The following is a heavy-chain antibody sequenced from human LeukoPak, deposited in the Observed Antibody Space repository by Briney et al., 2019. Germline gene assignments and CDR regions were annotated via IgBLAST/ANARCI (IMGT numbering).Heavy chain of an antibody. CDR1: GDSVSSNSAA. CDR3: ARVIHYYDSSGYYGTNWFDP. J-gene: IGHJ5*02. CDR2: IYYRSKWYN. V-gene: IGHV6-1*01. D-gene: IGHD3-22*01. Sequence: SQTLSLTCAISGDSVSSNSAAWNWIRQSPSRGLEWLGRIYYRSKWYNDYAVSVKSRITINPDTSKNQFSLQLNSVTPEDTAVYYCARVIHYYDSSGYYGTNWFDPWGQGTLVTVSS.